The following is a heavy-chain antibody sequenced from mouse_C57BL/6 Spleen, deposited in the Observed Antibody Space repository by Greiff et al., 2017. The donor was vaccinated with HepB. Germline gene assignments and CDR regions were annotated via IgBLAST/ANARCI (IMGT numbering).Heavy chain of an antibody. Sequence: EVQLQQSGPELVKPGASVKISCKASGYSFTGYYMNWVKQSPEKSLEWIGEINPSTGGTTYNQKFMAKATLTVDKSSSTAYMQLKSLTSEDSAVYYCARNVYFDYWGQGTTLTVSS. CDR2: INPSTGGT. CDR1: GYSFTGYY. J-gene: IGHJ2*01. CDR3: ARNVYFDY. V-gene: IGHV1-42*01.